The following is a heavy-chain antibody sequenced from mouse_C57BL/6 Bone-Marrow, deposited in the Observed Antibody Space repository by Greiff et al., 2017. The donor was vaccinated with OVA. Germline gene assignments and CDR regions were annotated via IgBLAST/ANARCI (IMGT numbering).Heavy chain of an antibody. V-gene: IGHV1-42*01. D-gene: IGHD1-1*02. Sequence: VQLKESGPELVKPGASVKISCKASGYSFTGYYMNWVKQSPEKGLEWIGEINPSTGGTTYNQKFKAKATLTVDKSSSTAYMQLKSLTSEDSAVFYCARGGPSPFANWGQGTLVTVSA. CDR1: GYSFTGYY. CDR2: INPSTGGT. CDR3: ARGGPSPFAN. J-gene: IGHJ3*01.